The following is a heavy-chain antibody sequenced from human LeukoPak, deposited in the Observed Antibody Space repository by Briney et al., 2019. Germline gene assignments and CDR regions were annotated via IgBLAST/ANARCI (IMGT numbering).Heavy chain of an antibody. V-gene: IGHV4-59*11. CDR3: ARGAEDQYFDWSPFDY. J-gene: IGHJ4*02. CDR2: IYGSGST. Sequence: SETLSLTCSISGGSITNHYWSWIRQPPGKGLEWIGYIYGSGSTNYNPSLQSRVTISVDTSKKQFFLKLSSVTAADTAVYYCARGAEDQYFDWSPFDYWGQGTLVTVSS. D-gene: IGHD3-9*01. CDR1: GGSITNHY.